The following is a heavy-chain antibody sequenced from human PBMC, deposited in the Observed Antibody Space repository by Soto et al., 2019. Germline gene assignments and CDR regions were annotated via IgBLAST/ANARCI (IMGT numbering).Heavy chain of an antibody. CDR2: IIPVFGRP. D-gene: IGHD5-12*01. CDR3: AREGSGYNL. Sequence: RASVKVSCKASGGSFSSFGISWVRQAPGQGLEWMGGIIPVFGRPNYAQRFRGRLTITADESTNTVYLELIDLRSEDTAVYYCAREGSGYNLWGQGTQVTVFS. CDR1: GGSFSSFG. V-gene: IGHV1-69*13. J-gene: IGHJ1*01.